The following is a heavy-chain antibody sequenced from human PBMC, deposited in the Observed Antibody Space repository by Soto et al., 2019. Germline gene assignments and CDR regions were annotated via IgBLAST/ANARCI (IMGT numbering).Heavy chain of an antibody. V-gene: IGHV4-39*01. CDR1: GGSITSSSQY. Sequence: QLQLQESGPGLVKPSETLSLTCTVSGGSITSSSQYWGWIRQSPGKVPEWIGSISFGGTTYYNPSLKSRVAVSADTSKNEFSRKMTSVTAADTALYYCVRHDDRANFINGFDIWGQGTMVTVSS. CDR3: VRHDDRANFINGFDI. CDR2: ISFGGTT. D-gene: IGHD3-22*01. J-gene: IGHJ3*02.